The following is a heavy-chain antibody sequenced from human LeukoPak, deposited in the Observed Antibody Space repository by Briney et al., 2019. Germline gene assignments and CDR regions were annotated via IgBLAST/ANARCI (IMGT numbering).Heavy chain of an antibody. CDR1: GDSVSSNRAA. CDR2: TYYRSKWYS. V-gene: IGHV6-1*01. Sequence: SQTLSLTCAISGDSVSSNRAAWNWIRQSPSRGLEWLGRTYYRSKWYSDYAVSVKSRITINPDTSKNQFSLKLSSVTAADTAVYYCARAIVPMVRGVIIPYYYYGMDVWGKGTTVTVSS. CDR3: ARAIVPMVRGVIIPYYYYGMDV. D-gene: IGHD3-10*01. J-gene: IGHJ6*04.